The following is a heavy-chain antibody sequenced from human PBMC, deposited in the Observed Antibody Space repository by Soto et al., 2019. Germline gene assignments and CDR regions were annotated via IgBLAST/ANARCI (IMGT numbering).Heavy chain of an antibody. Sequence: PGGSLRLSCVASGFTFNTYWMSWVRQAPGKGLEWVANIRGDGEEIYYVDSVRGRFTISRDNAKASMYLQMSSLRAEDTAVYYCVRVGAAVVKAGDYWGQGALVTVSS. J-gene: IGHJ4*02. D-gene: IGHD6-13*01. V-gene: IGHV3-7*03. CDR1: GFTFNTYW. CDR3: VRVGAAVVKAGDY. CDR2: IRGDGEEI.